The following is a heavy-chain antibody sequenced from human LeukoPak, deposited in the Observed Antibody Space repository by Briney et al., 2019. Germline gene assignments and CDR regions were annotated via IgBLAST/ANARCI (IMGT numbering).Heavy chain of an antibody. CDR2: ISWNSGSI. J-gene: IGHJ4*02. CDR3: AKDSSSGYYSDFDY. Sequence: GRPLRLSCAASGFTFDDYAMHWVRQAPGKGLEWVSGISWNSGSIGYADSVKGRFTISRDNAKNSLYLQMNSLRAEDMALYYSAKDSSSGYYSDFDYWGQGTLVTVSS. CDR1: GFTFDDYA. V-gene: IGHV3-9*03. D-gene: IGHD3-22*01.